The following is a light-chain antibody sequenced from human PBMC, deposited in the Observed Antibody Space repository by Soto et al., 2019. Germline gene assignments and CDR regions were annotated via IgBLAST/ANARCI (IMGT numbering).Light chain of an antibody. CDR3: SSHTSGSTRV. CDR1: SGDDGGYDY. Sequence: QSVLTQPASVSGSPGQSIAISCTGTSGDDGGYDYVSWYQQHPDKAPKLMIYEVTKRPSWVSNRFSGSKTGNTASLTISKLQLEDEADYYCSSHTSGSTRVFGSGTKVTVL. CDR2: EVT. J-gene: IGLJ1*01. V-gene: IGLV2-14*01.